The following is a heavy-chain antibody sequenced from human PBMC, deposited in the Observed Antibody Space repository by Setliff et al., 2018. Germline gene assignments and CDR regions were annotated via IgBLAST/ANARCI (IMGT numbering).Heavy chain of an antibody. CDR2: IKQDGSEK. Sequence: GGSLRLSCAASGFTFSSYWMNWVRQAPGKGLEWVANIKQDGSEKYYVDSVKGRFSISRDNAKNSLYLQMNSLRAEDTAVYYCARDYTYYDFWSGPSSDAFDIWGQGTMVTVSS. J-gene: IGHJ3*02. V-gene: IGHV3-7*01. D-gene: IGHD3-3*01. CDR1: GFTFSSYW. CDR3: ARDYTYYDFWSGPSSDAFDI.